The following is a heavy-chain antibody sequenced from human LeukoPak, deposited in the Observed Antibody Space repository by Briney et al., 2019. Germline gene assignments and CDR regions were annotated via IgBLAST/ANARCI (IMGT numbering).Heavy chain of an antibody. Sequence: GGSLRLSCAASGFTFSSYWMSWVRQAPGKGLEWVANIKQDRGEKYYVDSVKGRFTISRDNSKNTLYLQMNSLRTEDTAVYYCAKAHFGVGATHYFDYWGQGTLVTVSS. J-gene: IGHJ4*02. CDR2: IKQDRGEK. CDR1: GFTFSSYW. CDR3: AKAHFGVGATHYFDY. D-gene: IGHD1-26*01. V-gene: IGHV3-7*03.